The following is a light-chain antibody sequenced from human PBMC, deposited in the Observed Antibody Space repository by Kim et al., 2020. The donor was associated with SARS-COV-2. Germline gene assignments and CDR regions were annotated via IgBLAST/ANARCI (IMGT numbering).Light chain of an antibody. Sequence: QSALTQPASESGSPGQSITISCTGTSSDVGGYNYVSWYQQHPGKAPKLMIYDVSKRPSGVSNRFSGSKSGNTASLTISGLQAEDEADYYCSSYTSSSTWVFGTGTKVTVL. V-gene: IGLV2-14*01. CDR2: DVS. CDR1: SSDVGGYNY. CDR3: SSYTSSSTWV. J-gene: IGLJ1*01.